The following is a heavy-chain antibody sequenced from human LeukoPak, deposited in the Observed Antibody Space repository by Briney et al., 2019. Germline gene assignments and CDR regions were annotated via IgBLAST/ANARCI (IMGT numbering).Heavy chain of an antibody. D-gene: IGHD3-22*01. CDR3: ARGLYYYDSSGYYPPGDY. Sequence: GGSLRLSCAASGFTVSKNYMSWVRQAPGKGLVWVSHINSDGSSTNYADSVRGRFTISRDNAKNSLYLQMNSLRAEDTAVYYCARGLYYYDSSGYYPPGDYWGQGTLVTVSS. J-gene: IGHJ4*02. CDR2: INSDGSST. V-gene: IGHV3-74*01. CDR1: GFTVSKNY.